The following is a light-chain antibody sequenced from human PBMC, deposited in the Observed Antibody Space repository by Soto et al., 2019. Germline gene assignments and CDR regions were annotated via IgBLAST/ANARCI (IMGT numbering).Light chain of an antibody. CDR3: SSYTTSSTYV. CDR1: SSDVGGYNY. CDR2: DVD. V-gene: IGLV2-14*03. J-gene: IGLJ1*01. Sequence: QSVLTQPASVSGSPGQSITISCTGTSSDVGGYNYVSWYQQHPGKAPKLMIHDVDYRPSGVSYRFSGSKSGNTASLTISGLQAEDEADYYCSSYTTSSTYVFGSGTKVTVL.